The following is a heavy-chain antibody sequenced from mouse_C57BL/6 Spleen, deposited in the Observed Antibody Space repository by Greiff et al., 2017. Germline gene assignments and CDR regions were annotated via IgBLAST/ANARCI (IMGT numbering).Heavy chain of an antibody. Sequence: QVQLQQSGPELVKPGASVKISCKASGYAFSSSWMNWVKQRPGKGLEWIGRIYPGDGDTNYNGKFKGKATLTADNSSSTAYMQLSSLTSADSAVYFCAREGASWDGAMDYWGQGTSVTVSS. J-gene: IGHJ4*01. V-gene: IGHV1-82*01. CDR2: IYPGDGDT. CDR3: AREGASWDGAMDY. D-gene: IGHD4-1*01. CDR1: GYAFSSSW.